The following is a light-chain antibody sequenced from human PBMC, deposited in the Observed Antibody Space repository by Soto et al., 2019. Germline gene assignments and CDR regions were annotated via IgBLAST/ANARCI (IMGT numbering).Light chain of an antibody. CDR3: AAWEDSLSGPV. V-gene: IGLV1-44*01. CDR2: SNN. J-gene: IGLJ2*01. CDR1: NSNIGSNT. Sequence: LTQPPSASGTPGQRVTISCSGRNSNIGSNTVNWYQQLPGAAPNLLIYSNNKRPPGVPDRFSGSKSGASASLAISGLQPEDEADYYCAAWEDSLSGPVFGGGTKLTVL.